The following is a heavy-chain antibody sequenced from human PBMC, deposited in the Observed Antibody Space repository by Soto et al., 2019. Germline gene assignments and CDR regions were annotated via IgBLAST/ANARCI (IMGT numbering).Heavy chain of an antibody. CDR2: INPSGGSP. Sequence: ASVKVSCKTSGYSFTRYFMHWVRQAPGQGLEWMGVINPSGGSPSYAQKFQGRVTMTRDTSTSTMHMEVSSLRSEDTAVYYCAVTSSAPYYYGMDVWAQRTTVTVSS. J-gene: IGHJ6*02. CDR3: AVTSSAPYYYGMDV. CDR1: GYSFTRYF. D-gene: IGHD2-21*02. V-gene: IGHV1-46*01.